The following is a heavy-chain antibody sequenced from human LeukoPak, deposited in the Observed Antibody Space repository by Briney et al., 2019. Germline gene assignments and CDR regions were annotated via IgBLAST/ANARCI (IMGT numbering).Heavy chain of an antibody. D-gene: IGHD2-15*01. Sequence: PSETLSLTCTVSGGSISSYYWSWIRQPPGKGLEWIGYIYYSGSTNYNPSLKSRVTISADKSKNQFSLKVTSVTAADTAVYYCARAVVASIDWYDPWGQGTLVTVSS. J-gene: IGHJ5*02. CDR1: GGSISSYY. V-gene: IGHV4-59*08. CDR3: ARAVVASIDWYDP. CDR2: IYYSGST.